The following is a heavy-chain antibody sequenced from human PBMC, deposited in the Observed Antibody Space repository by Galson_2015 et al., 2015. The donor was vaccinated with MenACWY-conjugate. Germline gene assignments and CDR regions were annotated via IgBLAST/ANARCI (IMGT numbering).Heavy chain of an antibody. D-gene: IGHD3-22*01. V-gene: IGHV3-30*03. CDR3: ARFSSSYYYDSSLDY. CDR1: GFTFSSYG. J-gene: IGHJ4*02. Sequence: SLRLSCAASGFTFSSYGMHWVRQAPGKGLEWVAVISYDGSNKYYADSVKGRFTISRDNSKNTLYLQMNSLRAEDTAVYYCARFSSSYYYDSSLDYWGQGTLVTVSS. CDR2: ISYDGSNK.